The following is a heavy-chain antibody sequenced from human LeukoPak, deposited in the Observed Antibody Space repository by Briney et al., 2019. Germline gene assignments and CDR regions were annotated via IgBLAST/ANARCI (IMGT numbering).Heavy chain of an antibody. J-gene: IGHJ1*01. Sequence: SETLSLTCTVSGGXMRNSYCSWIRQPAGKGLEWVGRIFTTGSTNYNPSLKSRVTMSIDTSKNQFSLKMTSVTAADTAVYYCARDGVPLTNLVACPFHPWGQGTLVTVSS. V-gene: IGHV4-4*07. CDR2: IFTTGST. CDR3: ARDGVPLTNLVACPFHP. CDR1: GGXMRNSY. D-gene: IGHD1-14*01.